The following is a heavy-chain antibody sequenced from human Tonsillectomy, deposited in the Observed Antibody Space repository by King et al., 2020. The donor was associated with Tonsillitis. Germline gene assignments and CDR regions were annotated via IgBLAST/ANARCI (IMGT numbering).Heavy chain of an antibody. Sequence: VQLLESGGGLVQPGGSLRLSCAASGFSFSSPAMFWVRQAPGKGLEWVSVIYTGDRSTYYADSVKGRFTISRDNSKSTLYLQMNSLRAEDTAVYYCAKKGGRYCDGGTSCNDYWYFDLWGRGTLVTVSS. CDR1: GFSFSSPA. CDR3: AKKGGRYCDGGTSCNDYWYFDL. J-gene: IGHJ2*01. CDR2: IYTGDRST. V-gene: IGHV3-23*03. D-gene: IGHD2-15*01.